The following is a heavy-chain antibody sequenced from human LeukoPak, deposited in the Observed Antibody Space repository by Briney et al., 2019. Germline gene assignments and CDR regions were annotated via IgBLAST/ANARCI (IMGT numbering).Heavy chain of an antibody. D-gene: IGHD2-21*01. V-gene: IGHV3-15*01. J-gene: IGHJ4*02. CDR3: TTYSFRLPHYY. Sequence: GALRLSCAASGFTFSNAWMSWVRQAPGKGLEWVGRIKSKTDGGTTDYAAPVKGRFTISRDDSKNTLYLQMNSLKTEDTAVNYCTTYSFRLPHYYWGQGTLVNGSS. CDR2: IKSKTDGGTT. CDR1: GFTFSNAW.